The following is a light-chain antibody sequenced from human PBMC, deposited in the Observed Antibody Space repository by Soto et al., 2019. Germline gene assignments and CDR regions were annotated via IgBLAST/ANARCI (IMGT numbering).Light chain of an antibody. CDR2: LTSDGSH. V-gene: IGLV4-69*01. J-gene: IGLJ3*02. CDR1: SGHISNT. CDR3: QAWDTGFHWV. Sequence: QSVLTQSPSASASLGASVKLTCTLSSGHISNTIAWHQQQPEKGPRYLMRLTSDGSHTRGDGIPDRFSGSSSGAERYLIISSLQSEDEAEYYCQAWDTGFHWVFGGGTKLTVL.